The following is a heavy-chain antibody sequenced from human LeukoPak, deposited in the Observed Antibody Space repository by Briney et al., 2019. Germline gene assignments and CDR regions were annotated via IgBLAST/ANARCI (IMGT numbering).Heavy chain of an antibody. J-gene: IGHJ4*02. CDR3: ARRAPMAVAGDFDY. V-gene: IGHV4-39*01. Sequence: SETLSLTCTVSGGSISSSSYYWGWIRQPPGKGLEWIGSIYYSGSTYSNPSLRSRVTISVDTSKNQFSLKLSSVTAADTAVYYCARRAPMAVAGDFDYWGQGTLVTVSS. CDR2: IYYSGST. CDR1: GGSISSSSYY. D-gene: IGHD6-19*01.